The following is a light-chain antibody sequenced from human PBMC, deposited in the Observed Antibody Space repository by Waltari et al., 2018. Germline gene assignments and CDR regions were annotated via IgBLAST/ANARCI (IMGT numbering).Light chain of an antibody. V-gene: IGKV1-5*03. CDR2: KAS. J-gene: IGKJ1*01. CDR3: QQYNSYPWT. CDR1: QSFSSW. Sequence: DIQMTQSPSTLSASVGDRVTITGRAIQSFSSWLAWYQQKPGKAPKLLIYKASTLEGGVPSRFSGSGSGTEFTLTISSLQPDDFATYYCQQYNSYPWTFGQGTKVEIK.